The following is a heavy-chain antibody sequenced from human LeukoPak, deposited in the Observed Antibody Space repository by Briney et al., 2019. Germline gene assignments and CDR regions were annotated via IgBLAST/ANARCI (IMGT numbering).Heavy chain of an antibody. D-gene: IGHD2-2*01. CDR3: ARDPVPTVVVPAAADAFDI. V-gene: IGHV1-69*05. CDR2: IIPIFGTA. Sequence: SVKVSCKASGGTFSSYAISWVRQAPGQGLEWMGGIIPIFGTANYAQKFQGRVTITTDESTSTAYMELNSLRSEDTAVYYCARDPVPTVVVPAAADAFDIWGQGTMVTVSS. J-gene: IGHJ3*02. CDR1: GGTFSSYA.